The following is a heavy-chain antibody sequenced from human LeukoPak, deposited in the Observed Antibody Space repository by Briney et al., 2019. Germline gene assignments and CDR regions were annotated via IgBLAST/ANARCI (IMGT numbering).Heavy chain of an antibody. J-gene: IGHJ4*02. CDR3: ARGGYCSSTSCYVGTVDY. CDR2: ISSSGSTI. D-gene: IGHD2-2*01. Sequence: GGSLRLSCAASGFTFSSYEVNWVRQAPGKGLEWVSYISSSGSTIYYADSVKGRFTISRDNAKNSLYLQMNSLRAEDTAVYYCARGGYCSSTSCYVGTVDYWGQGTLVTVSS. CDR1: GFTFSSYE. V-gene: IGHV3-48*03.